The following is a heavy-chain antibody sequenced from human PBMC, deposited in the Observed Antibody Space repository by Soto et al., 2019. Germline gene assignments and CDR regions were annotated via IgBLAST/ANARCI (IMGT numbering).Heavy chain of an antibody. CDR2: ISSSSSTI. CDR1: GFTFSSYS. V-gene: IGHV3-48*02. CDR3: ARDLDIVVDNYYGMDV. J-gene: IGHJ6*02. D-gene: IGHD2-2*03. Sequence: SLRLSCAASGFTFSSYSMNWVRQAPGKGLEWVSYISSSSSTIYYADSVKGRFTISRDNAKNSLYLQMNSLRDEDTAVYYCARDLDIVVDNYYGMDVWGQGTTVTVSS.